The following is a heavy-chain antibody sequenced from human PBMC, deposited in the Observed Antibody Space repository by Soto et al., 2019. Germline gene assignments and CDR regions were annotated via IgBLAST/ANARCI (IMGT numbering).Heavy chain of an antibody. CDR2: VSNSGGST. V-gene: IGHV3-23*01. J-gene: IGHJ4*02. CDR3: TKNSNQITMIRGVGYFDY. Sequence: SLRLSCAASGFTFSNYGMSWVRQAPGKGLEWVSSVSNSGGSTYYADSVKGRFTNSRDTSKNTLYLQMDSLRVEDTAINYCTKNSNQITMIRGVGYFDYWGQGTLVTVSS. D-gene: IGHD3-10*01. CDR1: GFTFSNYG.